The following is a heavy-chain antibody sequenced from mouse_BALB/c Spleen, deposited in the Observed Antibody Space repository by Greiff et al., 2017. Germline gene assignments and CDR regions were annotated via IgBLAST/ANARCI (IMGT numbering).Heavy chain of an antibody. V-gene: IGHV5-6*01. CDR1: GFTFSSYG. Sequence: EVMLVESGGDLVKPGGSLKLSCAASGFTFSSYGMSWVRQTPDKRLEWVATISSGGSYTYYPDSVKGRFTISRDNAKNTLYLQMSSLKSEDTAMYYCARPVIYEVYWFAYWGQGTLVTVSA. CDR3: ARPVIYEVYWFAY. D-gene: IGHD2-3*01. J-gene: IGHJ3*01. CDR2: ISSGGSYT.